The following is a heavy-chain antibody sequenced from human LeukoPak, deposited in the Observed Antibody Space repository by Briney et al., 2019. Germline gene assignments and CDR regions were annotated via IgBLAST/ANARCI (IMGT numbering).Heavy chain of an antibody. V-gene: IGHV1-8*01. J-gene: IGHJ3*02. CDR1: GYTFTSYD. D-gene: IGHD3-22*01. CDR3: AEYDSSGVDAFDI. CDR2: MNPNSGNT. Sequence: AASVKVSCKASGYTFTSYDINWVRQATGQGLEWMGWMNPNSGNTGYAQKFQGRVTMTRNTSISTAYMELSSLRAEDTAVYYCAEYDSSGVDAFDIWGQGTMVTVSS.